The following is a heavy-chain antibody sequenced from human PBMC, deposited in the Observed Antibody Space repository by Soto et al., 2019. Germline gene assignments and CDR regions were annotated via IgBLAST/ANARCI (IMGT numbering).Heavy chain of an antibody. V-gene: IGHV3-23*01. CDR2: ISSSSSST. D-gene: IGHD6-13*01. J-gene: IGHJ6*03. CDR3: AKDRVSSSWTGDYYYMDV. CDR1: GFTFSSYS. Sequence: SGGSLRLSCAASGFTFSSYSMNWVRQAPGKGLEWASYISSSSSSTYYADSVKGRFTISRDNSKNTLYLQMNSLRAEDTAVYYCAKDRVSSSWTGDYYYMDVWGKGTTVTVSS.